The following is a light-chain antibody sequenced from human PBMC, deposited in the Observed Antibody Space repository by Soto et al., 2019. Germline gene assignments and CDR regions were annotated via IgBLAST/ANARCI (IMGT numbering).Light chain of an antibody. CDR1: SSNIEAGHD. J-gene: IGLJ2*01. CDR2: GRN. Sequence: QSVLTQPPSVSGVPGQRVTISCTGSSSNIEAGHDVNRYQQLPGTAPKLLIHGRNNRPSGVPDRFSGSKSGTSASLAITGLQAEDEADYYCQSYDNALSGVVFGGGTKVTVL. CDR3: QSYDNALSGVV. V-gene: IGLV1-40*01.